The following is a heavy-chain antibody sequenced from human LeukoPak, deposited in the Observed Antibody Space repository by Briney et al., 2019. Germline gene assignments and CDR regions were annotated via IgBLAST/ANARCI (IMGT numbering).Heavy chain of an antibody. CDR1: GFTFSSYA. CDR3: AKVNYYDSSGSNVDY. D-gene: IGHD3-22*01. CDR2: ISGSGGST. J-gene: IGHJ4*02. V-gene: IGHV3-23*01. Sequence: GGSLRLSCAASGFTFSSYAMSWVRQAPGKGLEWVSAISGSGGSTYYADSVKGRFTISSDNSKNSLYLQMNSLRAEDTAVYYCAKVNYYDSSGSNVDYWGQGTLVTVSS.